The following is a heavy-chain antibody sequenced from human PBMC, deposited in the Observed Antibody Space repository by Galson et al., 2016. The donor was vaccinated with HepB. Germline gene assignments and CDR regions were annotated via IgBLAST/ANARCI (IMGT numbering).Heavy chain of an antibody. D-gene: IGHD6-19*01. V-gene: IGHV4-59*05. CDR2: IFHSGST. CDR1: GGSISSYY. J-gene: IGHJ6*02. CDR3: ARQGYNSGWSLRGYYHYAMDV. Sequence: SETLSLTCTVSGGSISSYYWSWIRQSPGKGLEWIGSIFHSGSTYYNPSLKSRVTIGVDTSKNQFTLKVSSVTAADTAVYYCARQGYNSGWSLRGYYHYAMDVWGQGTTVTVSS.